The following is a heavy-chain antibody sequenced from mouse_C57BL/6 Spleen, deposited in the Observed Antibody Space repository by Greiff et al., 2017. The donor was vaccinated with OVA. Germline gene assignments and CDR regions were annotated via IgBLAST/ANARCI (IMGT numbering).Heavy chain of an antibody. J-gene: IGHJ4*01. D-gene: IGHD1-1*01. Sequence: QVQLQQPGAELVKPGASVKLSCKASGYTFTSYWMHWVKQRPGQGLEWIGMIHPTSGSTNYNEKFKSKATLTVDKASSTAYMQLSSLTSEDSAVYYCARSITTVVAKAMDYWGQGTSVTVSS. V-gene: IGHV1-64*01. CDR2: IHPTSGST. CDR1: GYTFTSYW. CDR3: ARSITTVVAKAMDY.